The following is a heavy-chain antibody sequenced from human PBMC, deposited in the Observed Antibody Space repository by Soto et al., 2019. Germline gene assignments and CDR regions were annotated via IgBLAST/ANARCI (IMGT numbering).Heavy chain of an antibody. CDR2: INHSGST. J-gene: IGHJ4*02. Sequence: SETLSLTCAVYGGSFSGYYWSWIRQPPGKGLEWIGEINHSGSTNYNPSLKSRVTISVDTSKNQFSLKLSSVTAADTAVYYCARDVAVGENFDYWGQGTLVTVSS. V-gene: IGHV4-34*01. CDR1: GGSFSGYY. D-gene: IGHD6-19*01. CDR3: ARDVAVGENFDY.